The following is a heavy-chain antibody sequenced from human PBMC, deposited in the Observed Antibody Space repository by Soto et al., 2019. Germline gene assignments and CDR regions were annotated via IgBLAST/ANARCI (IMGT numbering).Heavy chain of an antibody. CDR3: AKDLKVGGDFDS. CDR2: ISYDGSNK. V-gene: IGHV3-30*18. J-gene: IGHJ4*02. Sequence: VQLVESGGGVVQPGRSLRLSCAASGFTFSSYGMPWVRQAPGKGLEWVAVISYDGSNKDYADSVKGRFTISRDNSKNTLYLQMNSLRAEDTAVYYCAKDLKVGGDFDSWGQGTLVTVSS. D-gene: IGHD1-26*01. CDR1: GFTFSSYG.